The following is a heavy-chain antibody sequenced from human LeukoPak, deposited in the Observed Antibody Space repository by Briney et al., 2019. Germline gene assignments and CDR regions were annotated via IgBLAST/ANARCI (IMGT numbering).Heavy chain of an antibody. V-gene: IGHV3-23*01. CDR3: AKERGYGSSYFDY. CDR1: GFTFNNYA. CDR2: ISGSGGST. J-gene: IGHJ4*02. D-gene: IGHD5-12*01. Sequence: GGSLRLSCAASGFTFNNYAMSWVRQAPGKGLEWVSAISGSGGSTYYADSVKGRFTTSRDNSKNTLYLQMNSLRVEDTAVYYCAKERGYGSSYFDYWGQGTLVTVSS.